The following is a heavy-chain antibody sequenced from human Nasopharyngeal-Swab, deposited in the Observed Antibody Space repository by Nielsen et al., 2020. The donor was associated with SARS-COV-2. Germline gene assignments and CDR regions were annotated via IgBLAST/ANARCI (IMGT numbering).Heavy chain of an antibody. CDR1: GGTLNGFH. CDR2: INDRGSG. Sequence: SETLSLTCVVFGGTLNGFHWKWIRQTPGKGLEGIGEINDRGSGNYNPSLRSRVTISAGTSNIQFSLKLNSVTAADTALYYCARGQDAYYYIDVWGQGTMVTVSS. V-gene: IGHV4-34*01. D-gene: IGHD2-15*01. J-gene: IGHJ6*03. CDR3: ARGQDAYYYIDV.